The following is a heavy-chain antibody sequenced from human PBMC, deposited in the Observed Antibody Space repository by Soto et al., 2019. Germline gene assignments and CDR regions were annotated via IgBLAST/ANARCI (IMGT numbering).Heavy chain of an antibody. D-gene: IGHD1-1*01. J-gene: IGHJ3*02. CDR3: ARVPKGQLERLYGAFDI. CDR2: IIPILGIA. Sequence: ASVKVSCKASGGTFSSYTISWVRQAPGQGLEWMGRIIPILGIANYAQKFQGRVTITADKSTSTAYMELSSLRSEDTAVYYCARVPKGQLERLYGAFDIWGQGTMVTVSS. V-gene: IGHV1-69*02. CDR1: GGTFSSYT.